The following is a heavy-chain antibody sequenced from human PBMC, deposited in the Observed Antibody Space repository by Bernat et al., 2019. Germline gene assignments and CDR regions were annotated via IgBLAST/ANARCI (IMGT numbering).Heavy chain of an antibody. D-gene: IGHD3-16*01. CDR3: AKGLGGNGIFYYYMDV. Sequence: EVQLLESGGGLVQPGGSLRLSCSASGFTFSTYAMTWVLQAPGKGLEWLSGVSNSGGRTYYADSVKGRFTIARDNSKNTLYLQMISLRAEDSAVYYCAKGLGGNGIFYYYMDVWGEGTTVTVSS. CDR2: VSNSGGRT. CDR1: GFTFSTYA. V-gene: IGHV3-23*01. J-gene: IGHJ6*03.